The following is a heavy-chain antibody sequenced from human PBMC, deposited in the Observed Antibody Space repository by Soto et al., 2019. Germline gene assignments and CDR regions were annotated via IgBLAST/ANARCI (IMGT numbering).Heavy chain of an antibody. V-gene: IGHV3-15*07. D-gene: IGHD3-22*01. CDR3: TTDPFVHPMIVVPHSGH. Sequence: PGGSLRLSCAASGFTFSNAWMNWVRQAPGKGLEWVGRIKSKTDGGTTDYAAPVKGRFTISRDDSKNTLYLQMNSLKTEDTAVYYCTTDPFVHPMIVVPHSGHWGQGTLVTVSS. CDR1: GFTFSNAW. J-gene: IGHJ1*01. CDR2: IKSKTDGGTT.